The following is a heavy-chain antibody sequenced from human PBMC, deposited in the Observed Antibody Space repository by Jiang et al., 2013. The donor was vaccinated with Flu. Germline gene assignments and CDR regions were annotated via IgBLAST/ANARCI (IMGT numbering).Heavy chain of an antibody. V-gene: IGHV1-18*01. D-gene: IGHD6-25*01. J-gene: IGHJ4*02. CDR1: GYTFTSYG. CDR2: ISAYSGNT. Sequence: SVKVSCKASGYTFTSYGIGWVRQAPGQGPEWMGWISAYSGNTNYAQKLQGRVTMTTDTSTSTAYMELRSLRSDDTAVYYCVKASGSDPFDYWGQGTLVTVSS. CDR3: VKASGSDPFDY.